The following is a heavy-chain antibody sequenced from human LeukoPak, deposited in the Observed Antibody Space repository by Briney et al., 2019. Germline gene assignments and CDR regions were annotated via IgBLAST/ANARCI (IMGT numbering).Heavy chain of an antibody. D-gene: IGHD5-18*01. J-gene: IGHJ4*02. CDR3: AKVKDTAMVIGLRFDY. Sequence: GESLKISCKVSGENFASYRIGWVRQAPGKGLGGVSAFSGSGGSTYYADSVKGRFTISRDNSKNTLYLQMNSLRAEDTAVYYCAKVKDTAMVIGLRFDYWGQGTLVTVSS. CDR2: FSGSGGST. V-gene: IGHV3-23*01. CDR1: GENFASYR.